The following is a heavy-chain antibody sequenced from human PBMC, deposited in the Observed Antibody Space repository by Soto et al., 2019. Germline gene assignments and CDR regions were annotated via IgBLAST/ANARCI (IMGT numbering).Heavy chain of an antibody. CDR1: GGSILSYY. CDR3: ARGGGNYPDRLAYGMDV. D-gene: IGHD1-26*01. CDR2: IFYTGST. J-gene: IGHJ6*02. Sequence: PSETLSLTCSVSGGSILSYYWSWIRQPPGKGLEWIGYIFYTGSTNYNPSLKSRVTISVHTSKNQFSLRLSSVTAADTAVYYCARGGGNYPDRLAYGMDVWGQGTTVTVS. V-gene: IGHV4-59*01.